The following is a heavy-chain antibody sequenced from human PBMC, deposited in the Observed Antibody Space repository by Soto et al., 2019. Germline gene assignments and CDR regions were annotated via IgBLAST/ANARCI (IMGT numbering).Heavy chain of an antibody. V-gene: IGHV1-69*13. Sequence: GASVKVSCKASGGTFSSYAISWVRQAPGQGLEWMRGIIPIFGTANYAQKFQGRVTITADESTSTAYMELSSLRSEDTAVYYCARDLRSVGYCSGGSCYEGPGILYYGMDVWGQGTTVTVS. CDR2: IIPIFGTA. CDR1: GGTFSSYA. CDR3: ARDLRSVGYCSGGSCYEGPGILYYGMDV. D-gene: IGHD2-15*01. J-gene: IGHJ6*02.